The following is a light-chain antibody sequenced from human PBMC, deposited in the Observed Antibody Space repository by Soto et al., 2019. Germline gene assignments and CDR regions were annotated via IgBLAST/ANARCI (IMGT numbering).Light chain of an antibody. J-gene: IGKJ1*01. CDR2: GAS. Sequence: EIVLTQSPGTLSLSPGERDTLSCRASQSVSSSYLAWYQQKPGQAPRLLIYGASSRATGIPDRFSGSGSGTDFTLTISRLEPEDFAVYYCQQYGSSSGGTFGQGTKVEIK. CDR1: QSVSSSY. CDR3: QQYGSSSGGT. V-gene: IGKV3-20*01.